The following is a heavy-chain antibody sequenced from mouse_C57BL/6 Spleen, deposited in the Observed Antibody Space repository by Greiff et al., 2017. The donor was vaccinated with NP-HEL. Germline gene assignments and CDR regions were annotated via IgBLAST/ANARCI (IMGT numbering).Heavy chain of an antibody. CDR2: ISDGGSYT. V-gene: IGHV5-4*01. D-gene: IGHD1-1*01. J-gene: IGHJ4*01. Sequence: EVMLVESGGGLVKPGGSLKLSCAASGFTFSSSAMSWVRQTPEKRLEWVATISDGGSYTYYPDNVKGRFTISSDNAKNNLYLQMSHLKSEDTAMYYCARDPDYGSSYAMDYWGQGTSVTVSS. CDR1: GFTFSSSA. CDR3: ARDPDYGSSYAMDY.